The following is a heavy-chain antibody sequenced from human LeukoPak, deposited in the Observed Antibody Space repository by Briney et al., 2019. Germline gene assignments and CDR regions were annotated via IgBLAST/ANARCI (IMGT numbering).Heavy chain of an antibody. CDR1: GGSISSYY. V-gene: IGHV4-59*08. CDR3: ATXXXXXXXFFDY. Sequence: SETLSLTCTVSGGSISSYYWSWIRQPPGKGLEWIGYIYYSGSTNYNPSLKSRVTISVDTSKNQFSLKLSSVTAADTAVYYCATXXXXXXXFFDYXXQGTLVTVSS. J-gene: IGHJ4*02. CDR2: IYYSGST.